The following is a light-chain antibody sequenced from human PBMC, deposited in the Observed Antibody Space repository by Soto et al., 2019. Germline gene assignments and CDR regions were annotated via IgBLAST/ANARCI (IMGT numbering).Light chain of an antibody. Sequence: QSALTQPPSVSGSPGQSVAISCTGTSSDVGSYDRVSWYQQPPGTAPKLIISEVSNRPSGVPDRFSGSKSGNTASLTISGFQAEDEADYYCCSWTSSSTYVFGTGTKLTVL. V-gene: IGLV2-18*02. CDR3: CSWTSSSTYV. CDR2: EVS. CDR1: SSDVGSYDR. J-gene: IGLJ1*01.